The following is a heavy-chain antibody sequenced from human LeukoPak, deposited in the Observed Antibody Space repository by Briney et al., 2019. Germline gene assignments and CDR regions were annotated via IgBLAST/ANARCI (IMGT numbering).Heavy chain of an antibody. Sequence: ASVKVSCKASGYTFTSYYMHLVRQAHGQGLEWMGIISPSGGSTSYAQKFQGRVTMTRDTSTSTVYMELSSLRSEDTAVYYCARVVRYCSSTSCPGGLRYWGQGTLVTVSS. CDR1: GYTFTSYY. CDR2: ISPSGGST. J-gene: IGHJ4*02. V-gene: IGHV1-46*03. CDR3: ARVVRYCSSTSCPGGLRY. D-gene: IGHD2-2*01.